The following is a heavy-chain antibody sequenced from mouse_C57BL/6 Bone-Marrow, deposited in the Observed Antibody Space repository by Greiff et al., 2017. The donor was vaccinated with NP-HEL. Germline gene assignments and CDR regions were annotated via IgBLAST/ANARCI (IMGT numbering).Heavy chain of an antibody. J-gene: IGHJ4*01. CDR3: AREEDGNYAMDD. D-gene: IGHD2-1*01. Sequence: QVQLKQSGPELVKPGASVKISCKASGYAFSSSWMNWVKQRPGKGLEWIGRIYPGDGDTNYNGKFKGKATLTADKSSSTAYMQLSSLTSEDSAVYFCAREEDGNYAMDDWGQGTSVTVSS. CDR1: GYAFSSSW. V-gene: IGHV1-82*01. CDR2: IYPGDGDT.